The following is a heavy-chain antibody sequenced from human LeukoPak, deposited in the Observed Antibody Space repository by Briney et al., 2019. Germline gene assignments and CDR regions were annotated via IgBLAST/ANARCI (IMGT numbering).Heavy chain of an antibody. J-gene: IGHJ4*02. Sequence: PGGSLRLSCAASGFTFSDYYTTWIRQAPGKGLEWVSYISSSGNTIFYADSVKGRFTISRDNAKNSLYLQMNSLRAEDTAIYYCARNEDYWGQGALVTVSS. CDR2: ISSSGNTI. V-gene: IGHV3-11*01. D-gene: IGHD1-1*01. CDR1: GFTFSDYY. CDR3: ARNEDY.